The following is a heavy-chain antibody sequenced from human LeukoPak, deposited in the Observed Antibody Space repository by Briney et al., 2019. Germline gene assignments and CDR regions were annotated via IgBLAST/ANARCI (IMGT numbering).Heavy chain of an antibody. V-gene: IGHV1-46*03. CDR2: INPSGGST. J-gene: IGHJ4*02. CDR1: GGTFSSYA. D-gene: IGHD5-12*01. CDR3: AISGYDLDADY. Sequence: ASVKVSCKASGGTFSSYAISWVRQAPGQGLEWMGIINPSGGSTSYAQKFQGRVTMTRDTSTSTVYMELSSLRSEDTAVYYCAISGYDLDADYWGQGTLVTVSS.